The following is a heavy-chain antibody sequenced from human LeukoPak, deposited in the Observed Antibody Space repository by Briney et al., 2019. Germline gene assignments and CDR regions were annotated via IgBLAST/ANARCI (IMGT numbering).Heavy chain of an antibody. CDR3: ARQLYGGYLPDAFDI. CDR2: ISYDGSNK. D-gene: IGHD5-12*01. Sequence: PGRSLRLSCAASGFTFSSYAMHWVRQAPGKGLEWVAVISYDGSNKYYADSVKGRFTISRDNSKNTLYLQMNSLRAEDTAVYYCARQLYGGYLPDAFDIWGQGTMVTVSS. V-gene: IGHV3-30*04. J-gene: IGHJ3*02. CDR1: GFTFSSYA.